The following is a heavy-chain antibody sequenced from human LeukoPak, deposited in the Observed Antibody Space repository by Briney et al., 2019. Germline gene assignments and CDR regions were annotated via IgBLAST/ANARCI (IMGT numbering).Heavy chain of an antibody. CDR2: INHSGST. V-gene: IGHV4-34*01. D-gene: IGHD3-16*01. J-gene: IGHJ6*03. CDR3: ARETSQKGAHYMDV. Sequence: ETLSLTCAVYGGSFSGYYWSWIRQPPGKGLEWIGEINHSGSTNYNPSLKSRVTISVDTSKNQFSLKLSSVTAADTAVYYCARETSQKGAHYMDVWGKGTTVTISS. CDR1: GGSFSGYY.